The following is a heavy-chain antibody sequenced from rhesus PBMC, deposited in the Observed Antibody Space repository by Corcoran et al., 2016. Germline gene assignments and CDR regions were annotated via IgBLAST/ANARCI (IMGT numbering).Heavy chain of an antibody. CDR3: ARRRVTTVAAAY. CDR2: TNPKTGGT. D-gene: IGHD4-29*01. V-gene: IGHV1-138*01. J-gene: IGHJ4*01. Sequence: QVQLVQSGAEVMKPGSSVRVSCTASGSTFTDYYMHWVRQAPGQGLEGMRKTNPKTGGTNSAQKFQGRVTMTSDTSTSTAYMELSSLRSEDTAVYYWARRRVTTVAAAYWGQGVLVTVSS. CDR1: GSTFTDYY.